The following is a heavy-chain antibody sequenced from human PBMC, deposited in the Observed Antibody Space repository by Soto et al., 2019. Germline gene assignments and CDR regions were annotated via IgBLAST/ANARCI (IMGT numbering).Heavy chain of an antibody. Sequence: QVQLVQSGAEVKKPGASVKVSCKAYGYTFTSYAMHWVRQAPGQRLEWMGWINAGNGNTKYSQKFQGRVTITRDTSASTAYMELSSLRSEDTAVYYCARTVGYYYGMDVWGQGTTVTVSS. CDR3: ARTVGYYYGMDV. D-gene: IGHD4-17*01. CDR1: GYTFTSYA. J-gene: IGHJ6*02. CDR2: INAGNGNT. V-gene: IGHV1-3*01.